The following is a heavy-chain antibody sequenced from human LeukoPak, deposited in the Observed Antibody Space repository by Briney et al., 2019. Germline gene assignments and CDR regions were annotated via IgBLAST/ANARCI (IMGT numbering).Heavy chain of an antibody. CDR1: GFTFSRYS. V-gene: IGHV3-21*01. D-gene: IGHD3-3*01. J-gene: IGHJ4*02. CDR2: ISSSSSYI. CDR3: ARGSFVLEWLFDY. Sequence: GGSLRLSCAASGFTFSRYSMNWVRQAPGKGLEWVSSISSSSSYIYYADSVKGRFTISRDNAKNSLYLQMNSLRAEDTAVYYCARGSFVLEWLFDYWGQGTLVTVSS.